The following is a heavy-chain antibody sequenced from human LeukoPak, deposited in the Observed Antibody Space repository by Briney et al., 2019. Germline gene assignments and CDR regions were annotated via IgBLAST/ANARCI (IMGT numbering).Heavy chain of an antibody. CDR1: GFTFSSYA. V-gene: IGHV3-23*01. Sequence: GGSLRLSCAASGFTFSSYAMSWVRQAPGKGLEWVAVISGNGGSTHYAESVKGRFTISRDNSKNTLYLQMNSLRAEDTAVYYCAKESPRFDYWGQGTLVTVSS. CDR2: ISGNGGST. CDR3: AKESPRFDY. J-gene: IGHJ4*02.